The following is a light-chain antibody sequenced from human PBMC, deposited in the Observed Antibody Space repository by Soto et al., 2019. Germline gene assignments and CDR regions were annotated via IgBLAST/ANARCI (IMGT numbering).Light chain of an antibody. CDR1: QSITSSN. CDR2: GAS. V-gene: IGKV3-20*01. Sequence: EIVLTQSPGTLSLSPGERATLSCRASQSITSSNLAWYQQKPGQAPRLLIYGASSRATGIPGRFSGSGSGTDFTLTISRLEPEDFAVYYCHQYGTSPRTFGQGTKVEIK. CDR3: HQYGTSPRT. J-gene: IGKJ1*01.